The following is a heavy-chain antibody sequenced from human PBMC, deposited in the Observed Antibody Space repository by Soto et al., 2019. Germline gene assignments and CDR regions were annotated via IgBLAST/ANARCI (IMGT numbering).Heavy chain of an antibody. J-gene: IGHJ4*02. D-gene: IGHD3-22*01. CDR3: ARKDKSGYYYLWDS. Sequence: GESLKISCRTSGYKFTSSWIAWVRQKPGKGLEWMGIIFPSDSDTRYSPSFQGQVTISADRSTSTVFLQWASLKASDTAVYFCARKDKSGYYYLWDSWGQGTLVTVSS. V-gene: IGHV5-51*01. CDR2: IFPSDSDT. CDR1: GYKFTSSW.